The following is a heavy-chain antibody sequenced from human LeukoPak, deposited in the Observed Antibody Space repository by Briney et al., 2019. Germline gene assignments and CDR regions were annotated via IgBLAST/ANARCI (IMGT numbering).Heavy chain of an antibody. Sequence: GGSLRLSCAASGFSLSGYWMTWVRQAPGKGLEWVARLHADGVEQNYVDSVTGRFTMSRDNAKNSLDLQMNSLRVEDTAVYYCARGGHSFDYLGQGTLVAVSS. D-gene: IGHD5-18*01. CDR1: GFSLSGYW. J-gene: IGHJ4*02. CDR3: ARGGHSFDY. V-gene: IGHV3-7*01. CDR2: LHADGVEQ.